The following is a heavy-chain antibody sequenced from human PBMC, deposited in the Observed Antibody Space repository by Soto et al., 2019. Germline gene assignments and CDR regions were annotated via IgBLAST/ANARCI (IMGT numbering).Heavy chain of an antibody. CDR3: AKVVKYDVLTGYYKGPDYYGMDV. J-gene: IGHJ6*02. Sequence: HLLESGGGLVQPGGSLRLSCAASGFTFSIYSMNWVRQAPGKGLEWVSLISGSGGSTHYADSVEGRFTISRDNSKNTLYPEMDSLRAEDTAVYYCAKVVKYDVLTGYYKGPDYYGMDVWGQGTTVTVSS. CDR2: ISGSGGST. D-gene: IGHD3-9*01. CDR1: GFTFSIYS. V-gene: IGHV3-23*01.